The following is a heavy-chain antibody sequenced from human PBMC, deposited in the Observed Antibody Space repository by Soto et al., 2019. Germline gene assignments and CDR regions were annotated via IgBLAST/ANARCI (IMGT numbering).Heavy chain of an antibody. CDR3: ARRSDDFWSGSFY. D-gene: IGHD3-3*01. J-gene: IGHJ4*02. V-gene: IGHV4-39*01. CDR1: GDSIVSSSYY. Sequence: PSETLSLTCTVSGDSIVSSSYYWGWIRQPPGKGLEWIGSIYYSGSTYYNSSLKSRVTISVDTSKNQFSLKLNSVTAADTAVFYCARRSDDFWSGSFYWGQGTLVTVSS. CDR2: IYYSGST.